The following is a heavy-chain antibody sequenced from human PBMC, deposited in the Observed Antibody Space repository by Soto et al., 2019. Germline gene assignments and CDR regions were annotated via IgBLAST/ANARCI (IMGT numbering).Heavy chain of an antibody. D-gene: IGHD6-13*01. J-gene: IGHJ3*02. CDR3: ARHRYSSSWYGAFDI. CDR1: GGSISSYY. V-gene: IGHV4-59*08. Sequence: QVQLQESGPGLVKPSETLSLTCTVSGGSISSYYWSWIRQPPGKGLEWIGYIYYSGSTNYNPSLKSRVTISVDTSKNQCSLKLSSVTAADTAVYYCARHRYSSSWYGAFDIWGQGTMVTVSS. CDR2: IYYSGST.